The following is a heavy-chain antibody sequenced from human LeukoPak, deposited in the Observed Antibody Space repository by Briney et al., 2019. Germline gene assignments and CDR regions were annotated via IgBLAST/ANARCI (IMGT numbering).Heavy chain of an antibody. J-gene: IGHJ4*02. CDR2: ISYDGSNK. CDR3: ARVSWERLVSVPLDY. CDR1: GFTFSSYA. Sequence: GRSLRLSCAASGFTFSSYAMHWVRQAPGKGLEWVAVISYDGSNKYYADSVKGRFTISRDNSKNTLYLQMNSLRAEDTAVYYCARVSWERLVSVPLDYWGQGTLVTVSS. D-gene: IGHD6-19*01. V-gene: IGHV3-30-3*01.